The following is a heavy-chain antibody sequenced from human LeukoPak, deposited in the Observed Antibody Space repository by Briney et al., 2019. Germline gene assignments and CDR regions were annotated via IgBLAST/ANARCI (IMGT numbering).Heavy chain of an antibody. CDR2: ISSSGSTI. D-gene: IGHD3-10*02. CDR1: GFTFSSYA. V-gene: IGHV3-48*03. J-gene: IGHJ6*04. CDR3: AELGITMIGGV. Sequence: GGSLGLSCAASGFTFSSYAMHWVRQAQGKGLEWVSYISSSGSTIYYADSVKGRFTISRDNAKNSLYLQMNSLRAEDTAVYYCAELGITMIGGVWGKGTTVTISS.